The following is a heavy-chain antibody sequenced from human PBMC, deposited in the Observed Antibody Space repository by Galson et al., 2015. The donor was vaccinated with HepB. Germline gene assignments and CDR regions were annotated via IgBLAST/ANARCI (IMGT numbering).Heavy chain of an antibody. CDR2: FDPEDGET. Sequence: SVKVSCKVSGYTLTELPMHWVRQAPGKGLEWMGGFDPEDGETIYAQKFQGRVTMTEDTSTDTAYMELSSLRSEDTAVYYCARGGYCGGDCYPNRFAEYFQHWGQGTLVTVSS. V-gene: IGHV1-24*01. CDR3: ARGGYCGGDCYPNRFAEYFQH. J-gene: IGHJ1*01. D-gene: IGHD2-21*01. CDR1: GYTLTELP.